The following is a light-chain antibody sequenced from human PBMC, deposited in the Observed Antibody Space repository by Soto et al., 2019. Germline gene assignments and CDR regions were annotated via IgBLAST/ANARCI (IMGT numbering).Light chain of an antibody. CDR2: ATS. J-gene: IGKJ3*01. CDR1: RSISNF. V-gene: IGKV1-39*01. Sequence: DIRLTQSPSSLSASVGDRVTITCRASRSISNFLNWYQQKPGKAPKLLIYATSDLQSGVPSRFSGSESDTDFTLTISSLQLEDFATYYCHQSGTFGPGTKVDIK. CDR3: HQSGT.